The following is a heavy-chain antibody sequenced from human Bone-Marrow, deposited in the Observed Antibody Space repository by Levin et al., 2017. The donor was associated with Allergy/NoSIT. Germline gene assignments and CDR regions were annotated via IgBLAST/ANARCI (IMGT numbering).Heavy chain of an antibody. CDR2: ISYDGSSQ. Sequence: LSLTCTASGFTFRSYALHWVRQAPGKGLEWVALISYDGSSQFYADSVQGRFIISRDNSQKRLYLQLSSLKTEDTAVYFCARDLGDGYNAWGAFDVWGRGTVVTVSS. CDR1: GFTFRSYA. J-gene: IGHJ3*01. V-gene: IGHV3-30*04. D-gene: IGHD5-24*01. CDR3: ARDLGDGYNAWGAFDV.